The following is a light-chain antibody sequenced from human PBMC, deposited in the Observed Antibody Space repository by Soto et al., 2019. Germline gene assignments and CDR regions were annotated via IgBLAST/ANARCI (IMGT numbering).Light chain of an antibody. CDR2: ENN. Sequence: QSVLTQPPSVSAAPGQRVTISCSGSSSNIGSNYVSWYQQLPGTAPKLLIYENNKRPSGIPVRFSGSKSGTSATLGITGLRTGDEADYYCGTWDSSLSAYVFGTGTKLTVL. J-gene: IGLJ1*01. V-gene: IGLV1-51*02. CDR1: SSNIGSNY. CDR3: GTWDSSLSAYV.